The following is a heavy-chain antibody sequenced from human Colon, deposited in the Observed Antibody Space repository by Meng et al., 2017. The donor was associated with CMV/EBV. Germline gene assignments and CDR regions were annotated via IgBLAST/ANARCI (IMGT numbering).Heavy chain of an antibody. CDR3: AREEAAGTYFIRFGMDV. CDR1: GFTFSSYA. V-gene: IGHV3-64*02. J-gene: IGHJ6*02. CDR2: ISSNGGST. Sequence: GESLKISCAASGFTFSSYAMHWVRQAPGKGLEYVSAISSNGGSTYYADSVKGRFTISRDNSKNTLYLQMGSLRAEDMAVYYCAREEAAGTYFIRFGMDVWGQGTTVTVSS. D-gene: IGHD6-13*01.